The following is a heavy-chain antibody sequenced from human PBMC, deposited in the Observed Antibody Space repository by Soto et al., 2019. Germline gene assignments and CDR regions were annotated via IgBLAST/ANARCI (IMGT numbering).Heavy chain of an antibody. V-gene: IGHV4-34*01. CDR1: GGSFSGYY. Sequence: PSETLSLTCAVYGGSFSGYYWSWIRQPPGKGLEWIGEINHSGSTNYNPSLKSRVTISVDTSKNQFSLKLSSVTAADTAVYYCARERYCSGGSCYKLYYYYYMDVRGKGTTVTVSS. J-gene: IGHJ6*03. CDR3: ARERYCSGGSCYKLYYYYYMDV. CDR2: INHSGST. D-gene: IGHD2-15*01.